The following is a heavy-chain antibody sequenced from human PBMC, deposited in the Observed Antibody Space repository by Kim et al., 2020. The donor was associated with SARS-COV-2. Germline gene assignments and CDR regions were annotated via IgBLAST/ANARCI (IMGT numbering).Heavy chain of an antibody. CDR3: AAPSYGMDV. CDR2: SDNT. Sequence: SDNTNYAQKCQERVTITRDMSTSTAYMELSSLRSEDTAVYYCAAPSYGMDVWGQGTTVTVSS. J-gene: IGHJ6*02. V-gene: IGHV1-58*01.